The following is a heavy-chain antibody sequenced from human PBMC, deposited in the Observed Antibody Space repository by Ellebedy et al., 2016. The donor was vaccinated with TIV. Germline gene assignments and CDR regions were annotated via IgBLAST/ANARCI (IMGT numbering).Heavy chain of an antibody. CDR3: ARDPLGYCSGGSCTNNWFDP. Sequence: AASVKVSCKASGYTFTTFAIHWVRQAPGQSPEWMGWINVADANTKYSQKFQGRITFTRDTSANTVYMHLRSLRSEDSAVYYCARDPLGYCSGGSCTNNWFDPWGQGTLVTVSS. CDR1: GYTFTTFA. V-gene: IGHV1-3*01. CDR2: INVADANT. D-gene: IGHD2-15*01. J-gene: IGHJ5*02.